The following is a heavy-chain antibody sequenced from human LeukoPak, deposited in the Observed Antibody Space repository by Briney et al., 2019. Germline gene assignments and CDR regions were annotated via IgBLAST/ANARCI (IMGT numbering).Heavy chain of an antibody. D-gene: IGHD1-1*01. CDR3: VKDTPTTGYHLDS. V-gene: IGHV3-30*02. Sequence: GVSLRLSCAASGFTLRGYGMHWVPQAPGKWLEWLAFIRYDGSDKSYTDSVKGRFTISRDNYENNMYMQINSLRVEDTAVYYCVKDTPTTGYHLDSWGQGTLVTVSS. CDR2: IRYDGSDK. J-gene: IGHJ4*02. CDR1: GFTLRGYG.